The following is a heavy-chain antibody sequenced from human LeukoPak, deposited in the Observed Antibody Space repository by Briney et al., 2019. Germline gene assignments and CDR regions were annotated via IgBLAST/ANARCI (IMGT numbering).Heavy chain of an antibody. D-gene: IGHD3-3*01. CDR1: GGSISSYY. J-gene: IGHJ4*02. CDR2: IYTSGST. CDR3: ARDGPSGYPRGAPDY. Sequence: SETLSLTCTVSGGSISSYYWSWIRQPAGKGLDWIGRIYTSGSTNYNPSLKSRVTMSVDTSKNQFSLKLSSVTAADTAVYYCARDGPSGYPRGAPDYWGQGTLVTVSS. V-gene: IGHV4-4*07.